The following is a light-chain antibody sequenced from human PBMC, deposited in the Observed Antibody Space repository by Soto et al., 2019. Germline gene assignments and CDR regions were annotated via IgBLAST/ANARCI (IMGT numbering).Light chain of an antibody. CDR2: DVS. CDR3: SSYTSSSTPPYV. Sequence: QSVLTQPASVSGSPGQSLTISCTGTSSDVGGYDYVSWYQHHPGKAPKLTIYDVSNRPSGVSNRFSGSKSGYTASLTISGLQAEDEADYYCSSYTSSSTPPYVFGTGTKVTVL. CDR1: SSDVGGYDY. V-gene: IGLV2-14*03. J-gene: IGLJ1*01.